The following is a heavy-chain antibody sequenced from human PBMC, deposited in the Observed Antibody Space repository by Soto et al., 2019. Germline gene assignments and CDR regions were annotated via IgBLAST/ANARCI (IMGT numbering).Heavy chain of an antibody. CDR1: GFNVSSDY. CDR2: LSTTGFT. Sequence: EVQLVESGGGLIQPGGSLRLSCVASGFNVSSDYMNWVRQAPGKGLEWVSVLSTTGFTSYADSVKGRFTISSDSSKNTLCLQMNSLRVEDTAVYYCVRDSETSSSWSLDYWGQGVLVTVSS. CDR3: VRDSETSSSWSLDY. V-gene: IGHV3-53*01. J-gene: IGHJ4*02. D-gene: IGHD6-13*01.